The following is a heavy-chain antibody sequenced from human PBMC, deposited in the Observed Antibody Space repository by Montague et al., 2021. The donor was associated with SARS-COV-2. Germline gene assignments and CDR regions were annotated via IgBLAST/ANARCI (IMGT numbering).Heavy chain of an antibody. Sequence: SETLSLTCTVSGGSISNSIYYWDWIRQPPGKGLEWIGSIYYTENTYYNPSLKSRVTISIDTSKNQFSLKLSSVTAADTAVYYCARPVSGYSDGSGAFDHWGQGTLVTVSS. V-gene: IGHV4-39*01. J-gene: IGHJ4*02. CDR2: IYYTENT. CDR1: GGSISNSIYY. CDR3: ARPVSGYSDGSGAFDH. D-gene: IGHD5-18*01.